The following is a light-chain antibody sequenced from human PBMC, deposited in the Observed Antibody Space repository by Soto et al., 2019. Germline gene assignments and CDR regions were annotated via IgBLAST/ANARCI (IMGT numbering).Light chain of an antibody. CDR1: QSINSW. CDR2: KAS. V-gene: IGKV1-5*03. J-gene: IGKJ1*01. CDR3: QQYNSYPVT. Sequence: DIQMTQSPSTLSASVGDRVTITCRASQSINSWLAWYQQKPGKAPKLLIYKASSFESGVPSRFSGSGSGTELTLTISSLQPDDFATYYCQQYNSYPVTFGQGTKVEIK.